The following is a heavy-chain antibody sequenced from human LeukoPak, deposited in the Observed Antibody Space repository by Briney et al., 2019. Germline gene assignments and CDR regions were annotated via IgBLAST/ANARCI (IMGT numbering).Heavy chain of an antibody. Sequence: ASVKVSCKASGNPFTGYYMHWVGQAPGQGLEWMGWINPNSGGTNYAQKFQGRVTMTRDTSISTAYVELSRLRSDDTAVYYCARSSSGSYSYWGQGTLVTVSS. CDR3: ARSSSGSYSY. CDR1: GNPFTGYY. CDR2: INPNSGGT. J-gene: IGHJ4*02. V-gene: IGHV1-2*02. D-gene: IGHD1-26*01.